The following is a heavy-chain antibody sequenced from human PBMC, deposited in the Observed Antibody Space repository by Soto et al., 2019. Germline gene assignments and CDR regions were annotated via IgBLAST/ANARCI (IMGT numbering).Heavy chain of an antibody. J-gene: IGHJ5*02. Sequence: ASVKVSCKASGYTFTGYYMHWVRQAPGQGLEWMGWINPNTGGTNYAQKFQGRVTMTRDTSINTVYMELTGLRSDDTAVYYCARDEGFCKSTTCPGGLDPWGQGALVTVSS. D-gene: IGHD2-2*01. CDR1: GYTFTGYY. CDR3: ARDEGFCKSTTCPGGLDP. V-gene: IGHV1-2*02. CDR2: INPNTGGT.